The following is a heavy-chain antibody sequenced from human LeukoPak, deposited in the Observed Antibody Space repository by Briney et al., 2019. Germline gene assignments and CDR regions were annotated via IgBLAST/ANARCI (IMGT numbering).Heavy chain of an antibody. V-gene: IGHV3-74*01. D-gene: IGHD6-19*01. Sequence: GGSLRLSCAASGNYWMHWVRQAPGKGLVGVSHINSDGSWTSYADSVKSRFTISKDNAKNTVYLQMNSLRAEDTAVYYCARALEGSGWYLVYWGQGTLVTVSS. CDR2: INSDGSWT. CDR1: GNYW. CDR3: ARALEGSGWYLVY. J-gene: IGHJ4*02.